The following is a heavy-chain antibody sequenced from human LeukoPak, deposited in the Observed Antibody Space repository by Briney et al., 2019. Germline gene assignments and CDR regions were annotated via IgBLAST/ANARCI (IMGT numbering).Heavy chain of an antibody. J-gene: IGHJ4*02. V-gene: IGHV3-21*01. Sequence: GGSLRLSCAASGFTFSSYSMNWVRQAPGKGLEWVSSISSSSSYIYYADSVKGRFTISRDNSKNTLYLQMNSLRAEDTAVYYCAKEPKYSSGWYPFNFDYWGQGTLVTVSS. CDR3: AKEPKYSSGWYPFNFDY. CDR1: GFTFSSYS. D-gene: IGHD6-19*01. CDR2: ISSSSSYI.